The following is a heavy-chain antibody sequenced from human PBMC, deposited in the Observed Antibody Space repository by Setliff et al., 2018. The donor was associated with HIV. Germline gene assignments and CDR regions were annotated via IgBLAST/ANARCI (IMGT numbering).Heavy chain of an antibody. Sequence: LSLTCTVSGGSINNDIYFWTWIRQRPGKGLEWIGYIYYSGSTHSNPSLKSRLTISVDTSSNQFSLKLNSVTAADTAIYYCARSSRSSPFWFDYWGLGTLGTV. V-gene: IGHV4-31*03. CDR1: GGSINNDIYF. J-gene: IGHJ4*01. D-gene: IGHD6-6*01. CDR2: IYYSGST. CDR3: ARSSRSSPFWFDY.